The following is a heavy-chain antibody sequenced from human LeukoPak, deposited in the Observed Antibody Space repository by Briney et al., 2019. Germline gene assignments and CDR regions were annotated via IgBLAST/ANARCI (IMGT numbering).Heavy chain of an antibody. CDR2: INPNSGDT. V-gene: IGHV1-2*06. D-gene: IGHD6-13*01. Sequence: ASVKVSCKASGYTFTSYYMHWVRQAPGQGLEWRGRINPNSGDTNYAQKFQGRVTITRDTSITTAYMELNRLRSDDTAVYYRARDFASSWPFDYWGQGTLVTVSS. J-gene: IGHJ4*02. CDR1: GYTFTSYY. CDR3: ARDFASSWPFDY.